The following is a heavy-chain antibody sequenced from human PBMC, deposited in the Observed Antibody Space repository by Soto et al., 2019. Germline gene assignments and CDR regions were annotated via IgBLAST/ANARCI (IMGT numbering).Heavy chain of an antibody. CDR1: GFTFSSYG. Sequence: QVQLVESGGGVVQPGRSLRLSCAACGFTFSSYGMHWVRQAPGKGLEWVAVIWYDGSNKYYADSVKGRFTISRDNSKNTLYLQMNSLRAEDTAVYYCARGPGGVEHYMDVWGKGTTVTVSS. CDR3: ARGPGGVEHYMDV. CDR2: IWYDGSNK. D-gene: IGHD1-26*01. J-gene: IGHJ6*03. V-gene: IGHV3-33*01.